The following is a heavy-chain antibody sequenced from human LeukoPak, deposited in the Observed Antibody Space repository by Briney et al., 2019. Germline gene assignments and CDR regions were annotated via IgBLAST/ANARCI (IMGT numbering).Heavy chain of an antibody. D-gene: IGHD6-13*01. CDR1: GGSFSGYY. CDR3: AGESYSSSWYGDYFDY. CDR2: INHSGST. J-gene: IGHJ4*02. Sequence: LETLSLTCAVYGGSFSGYYWSWIRQPPGKGLEWIGEINHSGSTNYNPSLKSRVTISVDTSKNQFSLKLSSVTAADTAVYYCAGESYSSSWYGDYFDYWGQGTLVTVSS. V-gene: IGHV4-34*01.